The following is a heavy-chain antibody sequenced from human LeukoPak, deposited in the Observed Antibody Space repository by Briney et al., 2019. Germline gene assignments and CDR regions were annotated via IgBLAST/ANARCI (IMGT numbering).Heavy chain of an antibody. CDR3: ARVGFGGYSYGYVDF. J-gene: IGHJ4*02. Sequence: SETLSLTCTVSGGSISSSRYSWGWIRQPPGKGLESIVTIYDSGSTYYNPSLKSRVTISVDTSKNQFSLRLSSVTAADTAVYYCARVGFGGYSYGYVDFWGQGTLVTVSS. V-gene: IGHV4-39*01. CDR1: GGSISSSRYS. D-gene: IGHD5-18*01. CDR2: IYDSGST.